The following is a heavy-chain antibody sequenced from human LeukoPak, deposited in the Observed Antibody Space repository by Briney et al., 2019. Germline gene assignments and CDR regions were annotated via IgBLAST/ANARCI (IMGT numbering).Heavy chain of an antibody. V-gene: IGHV3-21*01. J-gene: IGHJ3*02. CDR1: GFTFSSYS. CDR2: ISSSSSYI. D-gene: IGHD1-14*01. Sequence: GGSLRLSCAASGFTFSSYSMNWVRQAPGKGLEWVSSISSSSSYIYYADSVKGRFTISRDNSKNTLYLQVGSLRAEDMAVYYCARSGPRNDAFDIWGQGTMVTVSS. CDR3: ARSGPRNDAFDI.